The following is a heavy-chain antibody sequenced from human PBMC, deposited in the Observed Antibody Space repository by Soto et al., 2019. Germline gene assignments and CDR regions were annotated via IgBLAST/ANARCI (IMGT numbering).Heavy chain of an antibody. D-gene: IGHD2-21*01. CDR1: GFTFSDYY. CDR2: ISSSGSTI. CDR3: ASYSLAFRVT. V-gene: IGHV3-11*01. Sequence: SLRLSCATSGFTFSDYYISWIRQAPGKGLEWVSYISSSGSTIYYADSVKGRFTISRGNAKNSLYLQMNSLRAEDTAVYYCASYSLAFRVTWGQETLLTISS. J-gene: IGHJ4*02.